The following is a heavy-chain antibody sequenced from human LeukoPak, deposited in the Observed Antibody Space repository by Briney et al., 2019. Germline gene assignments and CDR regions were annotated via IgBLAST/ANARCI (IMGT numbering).Heavy chain of an antibody. V-gene: IGHV3-30*18. CDR3: AKTADSSGWYYYYYGMDV. D-gene: IGHD6-19*01. Sequence: PGRSLRLSCAASGFTFSSYGMHWVRQAPSKGLEWVAVISYDGSNKYYADSVKGRFTISRDNSKNTLYLQMNSLRAEDTAVYYCAKTADSSGWYYYYYGMDVWGQGTTVTVSS. CDR1: GFTFSSYG. CDR2: ISYDGSNK. J-gene: IGHJ6*02.